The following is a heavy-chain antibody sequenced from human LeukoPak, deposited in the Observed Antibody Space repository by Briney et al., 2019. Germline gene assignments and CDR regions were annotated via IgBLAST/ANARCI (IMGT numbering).Heavy chain of an antibody. CDR2: ISSSGSTR. D-gene: IGHD3-22*01. CDR3: ARAPHDTYYYDSSGPLDY. CDR1: GFTFSDYY. V-gene: IGHV3-11*04. Sequence: GGSLRLSCAASGFTFSDYYMSWIRQAPGKGLEWISFISSSGSTRYYADSVKGRFTISRDNAKNSLYLQMNSLRAEDTAVYYCARAPHDTYYYDSSGPLDYWGQGTLVTVSS. J-gene: IGHJ4*02.